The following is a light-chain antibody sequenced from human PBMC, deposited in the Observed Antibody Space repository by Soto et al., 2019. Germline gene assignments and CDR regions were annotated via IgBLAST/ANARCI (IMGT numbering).Light chain of an antibody. Sequence: QSALTQPAFVSRSPGQSITISCTGTSSDVGGYNYVSWYQHHPGNAPKLLIYDVSTRPSGVSNRFSGSKSGNTASLTISGLQAEDESDYYCSSYTRSSTRAFGTETKLTVL. J-gene: IGLJ1*01. V-gene: IGLV2-14*03. CDR3: SSYTRSSTRA. CDR1: SSDVGGYNY. CDR2: DVS.